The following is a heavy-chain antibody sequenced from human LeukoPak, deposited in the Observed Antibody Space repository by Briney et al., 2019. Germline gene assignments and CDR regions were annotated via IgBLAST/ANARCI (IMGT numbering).Heavy chain of an antibody. J-gene: IGHJ4*02. Sequence: PSETLSLTCTVSGGSISSSSYYWGWIRQPPGKGLEWIGSIYYSGSTYYNPSLKSRVTISVDTSKNQFSLKLSSVTAADTAVYYCARPKAVAGSDPFDYWGQGTLVTVSS. CDR1: GGSISSSSYY. V-gene: IGHV4-39*07. CDR2: IYYSGST. D-gene: IGHD6-19*01. CDR3: ARPKAVAGSDPFDY.